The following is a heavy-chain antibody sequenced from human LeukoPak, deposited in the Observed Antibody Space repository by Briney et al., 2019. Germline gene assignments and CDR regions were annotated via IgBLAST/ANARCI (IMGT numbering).Heavy chain of an antibody. V-gene: IGHV5-51*01. CDR3: ARHRGYSYGYGDY. J-gene: IGHJ4*02. CDR2: IYPGNSDT. D-gene: IGHD5-18*01. CDR1: GYIFTNYW. Sequence: GESLKISCKGSGYIFTNYWIGWVRQIPGKGLEWMGIIYPGNSDTRYSPSFQGQVTISADKSISTAYLQWSSLKASDSAMYYCARHRGYSYGYGDYWGQGTLVTVSS.